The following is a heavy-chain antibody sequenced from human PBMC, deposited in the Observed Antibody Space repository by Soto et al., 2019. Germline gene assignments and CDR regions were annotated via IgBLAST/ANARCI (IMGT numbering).Heavy chain of an antibody. Sequence: SETLAVTCTFSGASISVFYWSWIRKSAGKGLDWIGRIYATGTTDYNPSLKSRVMMSVDTSKKQFSLKLRSVTAADTAVYYCVRDGTKTLRDWFDPWGQGISVTVSS. CDR1: GASISVFY. V-gene: IGHV4-4*07. J-gene: IGHJ5*02. D-gene: IGHD1-1*01. CDR2: IYATGTT. CDR3: VRDGTKTLRDWFDP.